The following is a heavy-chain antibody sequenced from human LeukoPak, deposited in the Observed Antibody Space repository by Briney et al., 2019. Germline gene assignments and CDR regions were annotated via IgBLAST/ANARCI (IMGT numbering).Heavy chain of an antibody. CDR3: EYRAHSNNWYWFDP. D-gene: IGHD6-13*01. V-gene: IGHV2-5*02. J-gene: IGHJ5*02. Sequence: DSGPTQANPTQTLTLTYNFSGFPRTPSAVGVSWIRQPPGKALEWLALIYWDDDKRYSPSLKSRLTIIKDTTKNQVVLTNTKMDPVDTATYSGEYRAHSNNWYWFDPWGQGTLVTVSS. CDR2: IYWDDDK. CDR1: GFPRTPSAVG.